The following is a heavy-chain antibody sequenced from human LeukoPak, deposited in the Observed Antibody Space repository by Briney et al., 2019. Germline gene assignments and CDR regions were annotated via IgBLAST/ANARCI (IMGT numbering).Heavy chain of an antibody. CDR2: INHSGST. Sequence: PSETLSLTCTVSGGSISSYYWSWIRQPPGKGLEWIGEINHSGSTNYNPSLKSRVTISVDTSKNQFSLKLSSVTAADTAVYYCARGRVHYYGSGSYGYWGQGTLVTVSS. J-gene: IGHJ4*02. D-gene: IGHD3-10*01. CDR1: GGSISSYY. V-gene: IGHV4-34*01. CDR3: ARGRVHYYGSGSYGY.